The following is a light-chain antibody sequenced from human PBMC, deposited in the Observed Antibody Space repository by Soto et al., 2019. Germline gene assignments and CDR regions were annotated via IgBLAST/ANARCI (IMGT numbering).Light chain of an antibody. CDR3: QQRSNWPPIT. CDR2: DAS. CDR1: QSLSNN. J-gene: IGKJ5*01. Sequence: EIVMTQSPVTLSVSPGERATLSCRASQSLSNNLVWYQQRPGQAPRLLIYDASHRAAGIPARFSGSGFGTDFTLTISSLEPEDAEVYYCQQRSNWPPITFGQGTRLEIK. V-gene: IGKV3-11*01.